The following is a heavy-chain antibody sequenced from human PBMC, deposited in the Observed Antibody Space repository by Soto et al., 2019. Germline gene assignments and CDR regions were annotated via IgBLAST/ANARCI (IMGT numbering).Heavy chain of an antibody. CDR3: AKARRASGYVIV. CDR2: ISGSGGST. V-gene: IGHV3-23*01. CDR1: GFTFSSYA. D-gene: IGHD5-12*01. J-gene: IGHJ4*02. Sequence: EVQLLESGGGLVQPGGSLRLSCAASGFTFSSYAMSWVRQAPGKGLEWVSAISGSGGSTYYADSVKGRFTISSDNSKNTLYLQMNSLRAEDTAVYYCAKARRASGYVIVWGQGTLVTVSS.